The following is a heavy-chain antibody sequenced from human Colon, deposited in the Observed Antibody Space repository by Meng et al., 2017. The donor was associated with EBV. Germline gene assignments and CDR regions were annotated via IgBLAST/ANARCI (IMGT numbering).Heavy chain of an antibody. CDR2: VYYLGNT. Sequence: QLEVEDSGHGLVKPSETLSLTCTVSGDSISKSSYYWAWIRQPPGKGLEWIGSVYYLGNTYYNPSFKSRLTISIDTSKNQFSLRLRSVTAADTAVYYCARRFEGYSPDKWGQGTLVTVSS. D-gene: IGHD3-22*01. CDR3: ARRFEGYSPDK. V-gene: IGHV4-39*07. CDR1: GDSISKSSYY. J-gene: IGHJ1*01.